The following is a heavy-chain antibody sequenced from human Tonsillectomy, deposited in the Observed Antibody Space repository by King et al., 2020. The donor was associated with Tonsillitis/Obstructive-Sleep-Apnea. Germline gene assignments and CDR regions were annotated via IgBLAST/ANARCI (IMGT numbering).Heavy chain of an antibody. Sequence: VPLQESGPGLVKPSGTLSLTCAVSGASISSSNWWSWVRQPPGKGLEWIGEIYHSGTTNYNPSLKSRVTISVDKSKNQFSLKLSSVTAADTAVYYCARDLVWNGDYYYYYMDVWGKGTTVTVSS. CDR3: ARDLVWNGDYYYYYMDV. J-gene: IGHJ6*03. V-gene: IGHV4-4*02. CDR2: IYHSGTT. CDR1: GASISSSNW. D-gene: IGHD1-1*01.